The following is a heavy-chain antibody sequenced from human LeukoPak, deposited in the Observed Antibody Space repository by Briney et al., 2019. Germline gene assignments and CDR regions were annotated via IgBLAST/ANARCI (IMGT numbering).Heavy chain of an antibody. J-gene: IGHJ4*02. Sequence: SETLSLTCTVSGVSTSRYYWSWIRQPPGKRLEWLGYINQSGSTTYNPSLKSRLTMSVDTSKNQISLNLISLTAADTAVYYCARLPGIAAVWGQGTLVTVSS. D-gene: IGHD6-13*01. CDR2: INQSGST. V-gene: IGHV4-59*08. CDR1: GVSTSRYY. CDR3: ARLPGIAAV.